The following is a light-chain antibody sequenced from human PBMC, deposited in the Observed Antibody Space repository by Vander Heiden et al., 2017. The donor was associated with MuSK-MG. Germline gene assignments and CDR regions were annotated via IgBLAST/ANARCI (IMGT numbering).Light chain of an antibody. J-gene: IGKJ2*01. Sequence: DIQMTQSPSSLSASVGDRVTITCRAGQSRSTYLNWYQQKPGKATKLLIYAASSLQTGVPSRVSGSGAGTDCTLTSSSLQAEDVGLYYRQHSYTTPYTFGQGTKLEIK. CDR2: AAS. V-gene: IGKV1-39*01. CDR3: QHSYTTPYT. CDR1: QSRSTY.